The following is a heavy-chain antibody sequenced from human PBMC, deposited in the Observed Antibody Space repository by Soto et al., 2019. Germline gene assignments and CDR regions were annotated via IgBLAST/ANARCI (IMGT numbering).Heavy chain of an antibody. CDR3: ARHRDSMDV. CDR2: IYPGDSDT. J-gene: IGHJ6*04. V-gene: IGHV5-51*01. CDR1: RYSFTSYW. Sequence: PGESLKISCEGCRYSFTSYWIGWVRQMPGKGLEWMGIIYPGDSDTRYSPSFQGQVAISADKSISTAYLQWSSLKASGTAMYYCARHRDSMDVRGKGTTVTVSS. D-gene: IGHD2-15*01.